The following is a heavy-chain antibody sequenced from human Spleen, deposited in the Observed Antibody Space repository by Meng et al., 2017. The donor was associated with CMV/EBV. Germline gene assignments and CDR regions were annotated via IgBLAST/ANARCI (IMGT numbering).Heavy chain of an antibody. CDR3: ARDLSFGVVIIDY. Sequence: GESLKISCAASGFTVSTFAMSWVRQAPGKGLEWLSSIIPGSHRTFYADSVEGRFTISRDNSKNTLFLQMNSLRAEDTAVYYCARDLSFGVVIIDYWGQGTLVTVSS. D-gene: IGHD3-3*01. J-gene: IGHJ4*02. CDR2: IIPGSHRT. CDR1: GFTVSTFA. V-gene: IGHV3-23*01.